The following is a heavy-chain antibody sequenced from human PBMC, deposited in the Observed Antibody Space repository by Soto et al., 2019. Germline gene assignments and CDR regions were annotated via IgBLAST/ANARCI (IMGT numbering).Heavy chain of an antibody. D-gene: IGHD4-17*01. V-gene: IGHV3-23*01. Sequence: EVQLLESGGGLVQPGGSLRLSCTASGFTFSSNAINWVRQAPGKGLEWVSSISGSGGSTYYADSVKGRFTISRDNSKSTLSLQMNSLRAEDTALYYCEKATYGDYSFDFWGQGTQVTVSS. CDR3: EKATYGDYSFDF. CDR2: ISGSGGST. J-gene: IGHJ4*02. CDR1: GFTFSSNA.